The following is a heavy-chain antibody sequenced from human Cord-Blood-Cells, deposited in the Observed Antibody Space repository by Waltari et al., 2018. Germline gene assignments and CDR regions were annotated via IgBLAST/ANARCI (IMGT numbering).Heavy chain of an antibody. J-gene: IGHJ3*02. CDR2: IYTSGST. V-gene: IGHV4-61*09. Sequence: QVQLQESGPGLVKPSQTLSLTCTVSGGSISSCSSYWSWIRQPAGQGLEWIGYIYTSGSTNYNPSLKSRVTISVDTSKNQFSLKLSSVTAADTAVYYCVRSTYYYGSGSYYDAFDIWGQGTMVTVSS. CDR3: VRSTYYYGSGSYYDAFDI. CDR1: GGSISSCSSY. D-gene: IGHD3-10*01.